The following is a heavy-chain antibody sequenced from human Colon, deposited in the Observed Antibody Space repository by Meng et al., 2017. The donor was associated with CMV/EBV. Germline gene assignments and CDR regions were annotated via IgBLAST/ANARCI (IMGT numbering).Heavy chain of an antibody. D-gene: IGHD3-3*01. CDR1: GYTFTGYY. Sequence: ASVKVSCKASGYTFTGYYIHWVRQAPGQGLDWMGWINTNSGGTNYAQKFQGRVTMTRDTSISTGYMELSSLRSDDTAVYYCARGFDFWRGSDFDYWGQGTLVTVSS. V-gene: IGHV1-2*02. CDR2: INTNSGGT. J-gene: IGHJ4*02. CDR3: ARGFDFWRGSDFDY.